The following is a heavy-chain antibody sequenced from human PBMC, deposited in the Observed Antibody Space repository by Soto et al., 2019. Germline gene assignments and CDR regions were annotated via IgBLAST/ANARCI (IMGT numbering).Heavy chain of an antibody. Sequence: QVQLVQSGAEVKKPGSSVKVSCKASGGTFSSYAISWVRQAPGQGLEWMGGIIPIFGTANYAQKFQGRVTITADEYTSTAYMELSSLRSEDTAVYYCARDCGGDCPYYYYGMDVWGQGTTVTVAS. CDR2: IIPIFGTA. CDR1: GGTFSSYA. D-gene: IGHD2-21*02. CDR3: ARDCGGDCPYYYYGMDV. V-gene: IGHV1-69*12. J-gene: IGHJ6*02.